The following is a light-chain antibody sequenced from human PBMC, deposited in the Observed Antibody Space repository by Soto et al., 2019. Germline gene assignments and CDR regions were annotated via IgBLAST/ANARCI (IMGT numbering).Light chain of an antibody. V-gene: IGLV2-14*01. CDR3: CSFTSITTYV. Sequence: SALTQPASVSGSLGQSITISCTGTSSDVGAYNYVSWCQQQPGKAPKLMISEVSNRPSGVSNRFSGSKSGNTASLIISGLQAEDEADYYCCSFTSITTYVFGTGTKVTVL. J-gene: IGLJ1*01. CDR1: SSDVGAYNY. CDR2: EVS.